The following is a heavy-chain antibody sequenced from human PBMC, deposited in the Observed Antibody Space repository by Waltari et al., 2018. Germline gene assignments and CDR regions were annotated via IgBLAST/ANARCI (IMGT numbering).Heavy chain of an antibody. D-gene: IGHD3-3*01. CDR3: ARGGGIRFLEWFRLDY. Sequence: QVQLVQSGAEVKKPGSSVKVSCKASGGTFSSYTISWVRQAPGQGLEWMGGTNPIFGTANYAQKCQGRVTITADESTSTAYMELSSLRSEDTAVYYCARGGGIRFLEWFRLDYWGQGTLVTVSS. CDR1: GGTFSSYT. CDR2: TNPIFGTA. V-gene: IGHV1-69*12. J-gene: IGHJ4*02.